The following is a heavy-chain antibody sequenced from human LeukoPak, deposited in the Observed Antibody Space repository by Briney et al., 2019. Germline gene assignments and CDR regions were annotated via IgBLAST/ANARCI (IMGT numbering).Heavy chain of an antibody. Sequence: SVKVSCKASGGTFSSYAISWVRQAPGQGLEWMGRIIPIFGTANYAQKFQGRVTITTDDSTSTAYMELNSLRSEDTAVYYCARAKYYYGSGSYLFDYWGQGTLVTVSS. D-gene: IGHD3-10*01. CDR1: GGTFSSYA. J-gene: IGHJ4*02. CDR2: IIPIFGTA. V-gene: IGHV1-69*05. CDR3: ARAKYYYGSGSYLFDY.